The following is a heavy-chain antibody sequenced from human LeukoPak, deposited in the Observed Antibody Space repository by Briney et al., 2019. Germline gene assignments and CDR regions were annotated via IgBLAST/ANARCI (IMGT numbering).Heavy chain of an antibody. V-gene: IGHV4-34*01. CDR2: INHSGST. CDR1: GGSFSGYY. J-gene: IGHJ5*02. Sequence: SETLSLTCAVYGGSFSGYYWSWIRQPPGKGLEWIGEINHSGSTNYNPSLNSRVTISVDTSKNQFSLKLSSVTAADTAVYYCARVGGTGWFDPWGQGTLVTVSS. D-gene: IGHD1-1*01. CDR3: ARVGGTGWFDP.